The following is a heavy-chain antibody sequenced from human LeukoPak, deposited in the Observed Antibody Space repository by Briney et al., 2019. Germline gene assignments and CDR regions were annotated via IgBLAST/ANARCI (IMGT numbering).Heavy chain of an antibody. CDR1: GFTFSSYS. CDR3: AREGITMVRGVKGRYNWFDP. D-gene: IGHD3-10*01. V-gene: IGHV3-21*01. J-gene: IGHJ5*02. CDR2: ISSSSSYI. Sequence: GGSLRLSCAASGFTFSSYSMNWVRQAPGKGLEWVSSISSSSSYIYYADSVKGRFTISRDNAKNSLYLQMNSLRAEDTAVYYCAREGITMVRGVKGRYNWFDPWGQGTLVTVSS.